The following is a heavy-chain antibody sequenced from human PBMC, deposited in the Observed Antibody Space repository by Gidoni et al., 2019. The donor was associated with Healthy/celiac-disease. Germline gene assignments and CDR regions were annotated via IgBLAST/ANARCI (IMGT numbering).Heavy chain of an antibody. CDR2: INHSGST. CDR1: GGSFSGYY. CDR3: ARGLGRAAGAWYVDL. D-gene: IGHD3-10*01. J-gene: IGHJ2*01. Sequence: QVPLQQWGAGLLKPSETLSLTCAVYGGSFSGYYWSWIRQPPGKGLEWIGEINHSGSTNYNPSLKSRVTRSVDTSKNQFSLKLSSVTAADTAVYYCARGLGRAAGAWYVDLWGRGTLVTVSS. V-gene: IGHV4-34*01.